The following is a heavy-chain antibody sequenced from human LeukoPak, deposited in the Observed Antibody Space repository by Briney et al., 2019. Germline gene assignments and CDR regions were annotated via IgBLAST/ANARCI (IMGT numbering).Heavy chain of an antibody. V-gene: IGHV4-59*11. D-gene: IGHD5-18*01. CDR3: ARGDTAMVRTLDI. J-gene: IGHJ3*02. CDR2: IYYSGST. CDR1: GGSISSHY. Sequence: SETLSLTCTVSGGSISSHYWSWIRQPPGKGLEWIGYIYYSGSTNYNPSLKSRVTISVDTSKNQFSLKLSSVTAADTAVYYCARGDTAMVRTLDIWGQGTMVTVSS.